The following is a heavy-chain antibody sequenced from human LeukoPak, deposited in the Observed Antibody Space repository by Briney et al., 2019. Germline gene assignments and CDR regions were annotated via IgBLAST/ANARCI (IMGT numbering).Heavy chain of an antibody. D-gene: IGHD3-22*01. CDR2: XNPNSGNT. CDR1: GYTFTSYD. J-gene: IGHJ5*02. V-gene: IGHV1-8*01. CDR3: ARGYYDSSGYYQTFDP. Sequence: ASVKVSCKASGYTFTSYDINWVRQATGQGLEWXXXXNPNSGNTGYAQKFQGRVTMTRNTSISTAYMELSSLRSEDTAVYYCARGYYDSSGYYQTFDPWGQGTLVTVSS.